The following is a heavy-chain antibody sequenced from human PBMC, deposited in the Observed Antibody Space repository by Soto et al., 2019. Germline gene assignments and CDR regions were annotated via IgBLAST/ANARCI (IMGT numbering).Heavy chain of an antibody. CDR2: IYYSGST. Sequence: SETLSLTCTVSGGSISSSSYYWGWIRQPPGKGLEWIGSIYYSGSTYYNPSLKSRVTISVDTSKNQFSLKLSSVTAADTAVYYCARRDYYYGMDVWGQGTTVTVSS. CDR1: GGSISSSSYY. CDR3: ARRDYYYGMDV. V-gene: IGHV4-39*01. J-gene: IGHJ6*02.